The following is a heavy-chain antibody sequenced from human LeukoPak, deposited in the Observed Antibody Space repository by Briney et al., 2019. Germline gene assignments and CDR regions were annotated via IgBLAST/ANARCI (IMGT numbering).Heavy chain of an antibody. CDR1: GGSISSYY. CDR2: IYYSGST. V-gene: IGHV4-59*01. J-gene: IGHJ4*02. D-gene: IGHD3-10*01. Sequence: SETLSLTCTVSGGSISSYYWSWIRQPPGKGPEWIGYIYYSGSTNYNPSRKSRVTISVDTSKKQFSLKLSSVTAADTAVYYWARDRGSRYGGFDYWGQGTLVTVSS. CDR3: ARDRGSRYGGFDY.